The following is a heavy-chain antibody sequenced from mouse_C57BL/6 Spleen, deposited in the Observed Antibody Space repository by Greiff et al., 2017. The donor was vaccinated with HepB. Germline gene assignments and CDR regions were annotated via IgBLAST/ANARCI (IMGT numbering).Heavy chain of an antibody. CDR2: INPSTGGT. D-gene: IGHD4-1*02. CDR1: GYSFTGYY. CDR3: VSNRDDYAMDY. V-gene: IGHV1-42*01. J-gene: IGHJ4*01. Sequence: EVQLQESGPELVKPGASVKISCKASGYSFTGYYMNWVKQSPEKSLEWIGEINPSTGGTTYNQKFKAKATLTVDKSSSTAYMQLKSLTSEDSAVYYCVSNRDDYAMDYWGQGTSVTVSS.